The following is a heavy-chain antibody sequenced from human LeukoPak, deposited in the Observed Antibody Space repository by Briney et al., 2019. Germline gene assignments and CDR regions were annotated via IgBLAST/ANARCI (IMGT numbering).Heavy chain of an antibody. Sequence: KTSETLSLTCGVYGESFSDHYWSWIRQPPGKGLDWIGEINHRGSINYNSSLKSRVTISIDTSKNQFSLKLSSVTAADTAVYYCARLPAEYCGGDCYPYYFDYWGQGTLVTVSS. CDR3: ARLPAEYCGGDCYPYYFDY. CDR1: GESFSDHY. J-gene: IGHJ4*02. CDR2: INHRGSI. V-gene: IGHV4-34*01. D-gene: IGHD2-21*02.